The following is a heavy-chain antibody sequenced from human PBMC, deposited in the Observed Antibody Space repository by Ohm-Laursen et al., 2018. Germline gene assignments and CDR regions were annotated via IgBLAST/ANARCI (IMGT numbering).Heavy chain of an antibody. D-gene: IGHD3-22*01. CDR3: ARHYYDSSGYYYVRLYYFDY. CDR1: GGSISSYY. CDR2: VSYSGST. V-gene: IGHV4-59*08. Sequence: SDTLSLTWTVSGGSISSYYWNWIRQPPGQGLEWIGYVSYSGSTNYNPSLKSRVTISVDTSKNQFSLKLSSVTAADTAVYYCARHYYDSSGYYYVRLYYFDYWGQGTLVTVSS. J-gene: IGHJ4*02.